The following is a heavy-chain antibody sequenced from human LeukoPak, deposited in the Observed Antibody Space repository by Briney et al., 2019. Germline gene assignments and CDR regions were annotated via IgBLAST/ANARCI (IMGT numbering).Heavy chain of an antibody. D-gene: IGHD6-19*01. CDR3: ARGSSDVYWYLDV. CDR1: GSSVSTFY. Sequence: SETLSLTCTVSGSSVSTFYWSWLRQSPGTGLEWIGFIHDTGSTAYNPSLKSRVTISLETSKNQLSLMLTSVTAADTAMYYCARGSSDVYWYLDVWGRGTLETVSS. CDR2: IHDTGST. V-gene: IGHV4-59*02. J-gene: IGHJ2*01.